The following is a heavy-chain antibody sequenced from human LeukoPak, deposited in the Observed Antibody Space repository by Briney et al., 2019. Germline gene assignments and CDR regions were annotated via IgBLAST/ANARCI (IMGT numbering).Heavy chain of an antibody. D-gene: IGHD6-25*01. CDR2: ISSSSRTI. J-gene: IGHJ4*02. Sequence: GGSLRLSCAASGFTFSSYGMYWVRQAPGKGLEWVSYISSSSRTIHYADSVKGRFTISRDNAKNSLYLQMNSLRAEDTAVYYCARRGYSSGWNRFDYWGQGTLVTVSS. V-gene: IGHV3-48*01. CDR3: ARRGYSSGWNRFDY. CDR1: GFTFSSYG.